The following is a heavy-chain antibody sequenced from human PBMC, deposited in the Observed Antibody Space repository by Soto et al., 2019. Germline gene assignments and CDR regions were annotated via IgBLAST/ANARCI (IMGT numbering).Heavy chain of an antibody. CDR1: GGSFSGYY. Sequence: SETLSLTCAVYGGSFSGYYWTWIRQPPGKGLEWIGEINHSGSTNQNPSLKSRVTISVDKSKNQFSLNLSSVTAADTAVYYCARQDRVVAEGRWFDPWGQGTLVTVSS. J-gene: IGHJ5*02. D-gene: IGHD2-15*01. CDR3: ARQDRVVAEGRWFDP. CDR2: INHSGST. V-gene: IGHV4-34*01.